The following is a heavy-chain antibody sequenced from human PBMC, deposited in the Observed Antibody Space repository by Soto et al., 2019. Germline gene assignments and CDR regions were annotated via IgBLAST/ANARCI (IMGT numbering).Heavy chain of an antibody. CDR1: GYSFTSYW. Sequence: RGESLKISCKGSGYSFTSYWISWVRQMPGKGLEWMGRIDPSDSYTNYSPSFQGHVTISADKSISTAYLQWSSLKASDPAMYYWAGHVTGSYYSDAFGIWGQGTMVTISS. CDR3: AGHVTGSYYSDAFGI. J-gene: IGHJ3*02. V-gene: IGHV5-10-1*01. CDR2: IDPSDSYT. D-gene: IGHD3-10*01.